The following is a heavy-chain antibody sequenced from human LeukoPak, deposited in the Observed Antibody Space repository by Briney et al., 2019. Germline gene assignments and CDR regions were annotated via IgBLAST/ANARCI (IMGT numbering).Heavy chain of an antibody. J-gene: IGHJ3*02. D-gene: IGHD5-12*01. CDR3: ARDGAVATIAAFDI. CDR2: ISSNSKYT. V-gene: IGHV3-11*06. CDR1: GFMFSDYF. Sequence: PGGSLRLSCAASGFMFSDYFMSWIRQAPGKELEWISYISSNSKYTKYADSVKGRFTISRDNSKNMMYLQMNSLRAEDTAVYYCARDGAVATIAAFDIWGQGTMVTVSS.